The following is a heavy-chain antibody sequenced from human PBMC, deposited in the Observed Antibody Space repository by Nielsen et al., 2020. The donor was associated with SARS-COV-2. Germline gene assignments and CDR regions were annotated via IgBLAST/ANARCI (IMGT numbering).Heavy chain of an antibody. D-gene: IGHD3-22*01. CDR2: INHSGST. CDR3: ARQYYYDSSGYPEGPDY. Sequence: WIRQPPGKGLEWIGEINHSGSTNYNPSLKSRVTISVDTSKNQFSLKLSSVTAADTAVYYCARQYYYDSSGYPEGPDYWGQGTLVTVSS. V-gene: IGHV4-34*01. J-gene: IGHJ4*02.